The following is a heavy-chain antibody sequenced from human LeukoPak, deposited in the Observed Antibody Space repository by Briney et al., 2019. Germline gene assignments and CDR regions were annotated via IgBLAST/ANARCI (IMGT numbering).Heavy chain of an antibody. CDR2: ISSSSSYI. V-gene: IGHV3-21*01. CDR3: ARVGAGGYVWGSYRYYLDY. CDR1: GFTVSNNY. D-gene: IGHD3-16*02. Sequence: GGSLRLSCAASGFTVSNNYMSWVRQSPGKGLEWVSSISSSSSYIYYADSVKGRFTISRDNAKNSLYLQMNSLRAEDTAVYYCARVGAGGYVWGSYRYYLDYWGQGTLVTVSS. J-gene: IGHJ4*02.